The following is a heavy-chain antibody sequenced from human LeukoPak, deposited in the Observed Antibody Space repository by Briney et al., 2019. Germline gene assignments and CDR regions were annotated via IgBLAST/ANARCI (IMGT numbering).Heavy chain of an antibody. D-gene: IGHD3-22*01. CDR3: AREGAYYYDRSGYYYAGDAFDI. CDR2: ISSSSSYI. V-gene: IGHV3-21*01. J-gene: IGHJ3*02. Sequence: GGSLRLSCAASGFTFSSYSMNWVRQAPGRGLEWVSSISSSSSYIYYADSVKGRFTISRDSAKNSLYLQMNSLRAEDTAVYYCAREGAYYYDRSGYYYAGDAFDIWGQGTMVTVSS. CDR1: GFTFSSYS.